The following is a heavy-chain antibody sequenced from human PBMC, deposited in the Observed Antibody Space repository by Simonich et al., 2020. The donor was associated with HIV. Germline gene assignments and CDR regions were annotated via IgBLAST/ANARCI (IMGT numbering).Heavy chain of an antibody. J-gene: IGHJ4*02. CDR1: GYSISSGYY. CDR3: ARNNFWSGWLFDY. V-gene: IGHV4-38-2*01. Sequence: QVRLQQWGAGLLKPSETLSLICAVSGYSISSGYYWGGIRHPPGKGLEWIGSIYHSEGTDYTPSLKGRFTISVDTSKNQFSLKLSSVTAADTAVYYWARNNFWSGWLFDYWGQGTLVTVSS. D-gene: IGHD3-3*01. CDR2: IYHSEGT.